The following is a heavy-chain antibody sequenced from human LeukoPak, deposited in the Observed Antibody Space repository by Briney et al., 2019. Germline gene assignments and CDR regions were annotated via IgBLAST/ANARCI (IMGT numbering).Heavy chain of an antibody. CDR2: INAGNGNT. CDR1: GYTFTSYA. V-gene: IGHV1-3*01. CDR3: ARDQAVPRAFDI. D-gene: IGHD6-19*01. J-gene: IGHJ3*02. Sequence: ASVKVSCKASGYTFTSYAMHWVRQAPGQRLEWMGWINAGNGNTKYSQKFQGRVTITRDTSASTAYMELSSLRSEDTAVYYCARDQAVPRAFDIWGQGTMVTVSS.